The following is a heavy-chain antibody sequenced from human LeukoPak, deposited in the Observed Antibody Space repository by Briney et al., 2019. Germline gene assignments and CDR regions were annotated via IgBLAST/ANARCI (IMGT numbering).Heavy chain of an antibody. Sequence: SETLSLTCTVSGDSIISSRYYWGWIRQPPGKGLEWIGYIYYSGSTNYNPSLKSRVTISVDTSKNQFSLKLSSVTAADTAVYYCARVIPYDSSGYYFDYWGQGTLVTVSS. D-gene: IGHD3-22*01. CDR2: IYYSGST. CDR3: ARVIPYDSSGYYFDY. J-gene: IGHJ4*02. V-gene: IGHV4-61*05. CDR1: GDSIISSRYY.